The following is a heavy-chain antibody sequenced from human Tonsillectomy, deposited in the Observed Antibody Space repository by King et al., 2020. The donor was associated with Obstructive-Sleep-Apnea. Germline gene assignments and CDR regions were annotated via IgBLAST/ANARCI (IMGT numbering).Heavy chain of an antibody. CDR3: ARRGDILTAYPLLPDF. V-gene: IGHV5-51*01. CDR2: IYPDDSDT. CDR1: GYSFTSYW. Sequence: VQLVESGAEVKKPGESLKISCKGSGYSFTSYWIGWVRQMPGKGLEWMGIIYPDDSDTRYSPSFQGQVTISVDKSITTAYLQWGSLKASDTAMFYCARRGDILTAYPLLPDFWGQGTLVTVSS. J-gene: IGHJ4*02. D-gene: IGHD3-9*01.